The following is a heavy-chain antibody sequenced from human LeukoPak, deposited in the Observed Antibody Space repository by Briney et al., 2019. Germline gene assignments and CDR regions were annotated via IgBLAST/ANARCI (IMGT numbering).Heavy chain of an antibody. CDR3: ARDGSLPDY. V-gene: IGHV3-7*01. CDR1: GFTFSMYW. J-gene: IGHJ4*02. Sequence: GGSLRLSCAASGFTFSMYWMSWVRQAPGKGPEWVANIKVDGSEIYYADSVKGRFTISRDNAKNTLYLQMNSLRAEDTAVYYCARDGSLPDYWGQGTLVTVSS. CDR2: IKVDGSEI.